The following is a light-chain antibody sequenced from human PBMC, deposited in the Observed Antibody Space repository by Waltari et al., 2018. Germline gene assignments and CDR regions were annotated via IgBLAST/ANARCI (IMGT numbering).Light chain of an antibody. J-gene: IGKJ4*01. V-gene: IGKV3-15*01. CDR2: GSS. CDR1: LSVNSN. CDR3: QQYNNWPLT. Sequence: EIVMTQSPATLSVSPGERATLSCRASLSVNSNLAWYQQKPGQAPRLLIYGSSTRAPGFPARFSGSGSGTDFTLTISSLQSEDFAVYYCQQYNNWPLTFGGGTKVEIK.